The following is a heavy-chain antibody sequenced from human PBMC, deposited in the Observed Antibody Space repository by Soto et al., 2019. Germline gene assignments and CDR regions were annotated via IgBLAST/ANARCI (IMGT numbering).Heavy chain of an antibody. CDR1: GFTFSSYA. Sequence: PGRSLRLACAASGFTFSSYAMHWVRQAPGKGLEWVAVISYDGSNKYYADSVKGRFTISRDNSKNRRYLQMNSRRAEDTALYYWAGGGRGGGYYYGMDGWGQGTTVTVSS. CDR2: ISYDGSNK. CDR3: AGGGRGGGYYYGMDG. D-gene: IGHD2-15*01. V-gene: IGHV3-30-3*01. J-gene: IGHJ6*02.